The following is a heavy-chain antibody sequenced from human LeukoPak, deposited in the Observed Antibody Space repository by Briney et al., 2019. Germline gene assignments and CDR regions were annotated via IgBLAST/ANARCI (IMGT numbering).Heavy chain of an antibody. V-gene: IGHV3-30*03. CDR3: ARVRAGDFWSGYYFDC. CDR2: ISYDGSNK. J-gene: IGHJ4*02. CDR1: GFTFSSYS. Sequence: GGSLRLSCAASGFTFSSYSMNWVRQAPGKGLEWVAVISYDGSNKYYADSVKGRFTISRDNSKNTLYLQMNSLRAEDTAVYYCARVRAGDFWSGYYFDCWGQGTLVTVSS. D-gene: IGHD3-3*01.